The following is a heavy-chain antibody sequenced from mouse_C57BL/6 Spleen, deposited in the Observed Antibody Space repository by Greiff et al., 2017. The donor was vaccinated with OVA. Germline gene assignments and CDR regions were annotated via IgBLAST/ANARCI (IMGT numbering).Heavy chain of an antibody. J-gene: IGHJ1*03. CDR1: GFTFSNYW. V-gene: IGHV6-3*01. CDR3: TGGWSWYFDV. CDR2: IRLKSDNYAT. Sequence: EVHLVESGGGLVQPGGSMKLSCVASGFTFSNYWMNWVRQSPEKGLEWVAQIRLKSDNYATHYAESVKGRFTISRDDSKSSVYLQMNNLRAEDTGIYYCTGGWSWYFDVWGTGTTVTVSS.